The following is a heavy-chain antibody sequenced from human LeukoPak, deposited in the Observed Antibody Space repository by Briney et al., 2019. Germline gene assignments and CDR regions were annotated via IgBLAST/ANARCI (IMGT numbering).Heavy chain of an antibody. D-gene: IGHD4-11*01. CDR2: ISAYNGNT. Sequence: ASVKVSCKASGYTFTSYGISWVRQAPGQGLEWMGWISAYNGNTNYAQKLQGRVTMTTDTSTSTAYMELRSLGSDDTAVYYCARASHDYSNYAYWGQGTLVTVSS. CDR1: GYTFTSYG. CDR3: ARASHDYSNYAY. V-gene: IGHV1-18*01. J-gene: IGHJ4*02.